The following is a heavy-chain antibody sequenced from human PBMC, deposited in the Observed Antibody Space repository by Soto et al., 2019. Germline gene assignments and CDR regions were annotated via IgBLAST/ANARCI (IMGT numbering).Heavy chain of an antibody. CDR2: IYYSGST. Sequence: SETLSLTCTVSGGSISSSSYYLGWIRQPPGKGLEWIGSIYYSGSTYYNPSLKSRVTISVDTSKNQFSLKLSSVTAADTAVYYCARQGGNPTFDLWGQGTLVTVSS. V-gene: IGHV4-39*01. CDR3: ARQGGNPTFDL. J-gene: IGHJ5*02. D-gene: IGHD2-15*01. CDR1: GGSISSSSYY.